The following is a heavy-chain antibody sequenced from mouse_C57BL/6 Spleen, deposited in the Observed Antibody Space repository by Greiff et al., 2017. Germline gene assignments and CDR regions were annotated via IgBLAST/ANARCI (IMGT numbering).Heavy chain of an antibody. CDR1: GYTFTDYY. Sequence: VQLQQSGPELVKPGASVKISCKASGYTFTDYYMNWVKQSHGKSLEWIGDINPNNGGTSYNQKFKGKATLTVDKSSSTAYMELRSLTSEDSAVYYCARSLYYYGSSYVGFAYWGQGTLVTVSA. V-gene: IGHV1-26*01. CDR3: ARSLYYYGSSYVGFAY. J-gene: IGHJ3*01. CDR2: INPNNGGT. D-gene: IGHD1-1*01.